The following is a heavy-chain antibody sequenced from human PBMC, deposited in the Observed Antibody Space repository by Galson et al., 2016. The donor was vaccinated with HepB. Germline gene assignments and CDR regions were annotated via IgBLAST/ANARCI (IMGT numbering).Heavy chain of an antibody. D-gene: IGHD1-26*01. CDR1: RFTFNNYD. Sequence: SLRLSCAASRFTFNNYDMHWFRQAPGKGLEWVSYITRSGGTTLYADSVKGRFTISRDNAKNSLYLQMNSLRDEDTAVYYCARDVRGREDYWGQGTLVTVSS. CDR2: ITRSGGTT. J-gene: IGHJ4*02. CDR3: ARDVRGREDY. V-gene: IGHV3-48*02.